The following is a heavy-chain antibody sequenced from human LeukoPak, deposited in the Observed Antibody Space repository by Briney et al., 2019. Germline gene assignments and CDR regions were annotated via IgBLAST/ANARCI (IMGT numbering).Heavy chain of an antibody. V-gene: IGHV3-74*01. D-gene: IGHD2-15*01. CDR3: ARGYVVVGY. CDR2: INSDGSST. J-gene: IGHJ4*02. CDR1: GFTYTDYW. Sequence: GGSLRLSCVGSGFTYTDYWMHWFRQAPGKGLVWVSRINSDGSSTSYADSVKGRFTISRDNAKNTLYLQMNSLRAEDTAVYYCARGYVVVGYWGQGTLVTVSS.